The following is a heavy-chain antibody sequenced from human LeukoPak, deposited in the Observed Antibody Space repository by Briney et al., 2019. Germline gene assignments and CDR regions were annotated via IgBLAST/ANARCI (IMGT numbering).Heavy chain of an antibody. D-gene: IGHD4-17*01. J-gene: IGHJ4*02. V-gene: IGHV3-23*01. Sequence: GETLRLSCAASGFTFSSYAMSWVRQAPGKGLEWVSAISGSGGSTYYADSVKGRFTISRDNSKNTVYMQMNSLRDEDTAVYYCAKDRYGDYGGIDYWGQGTLVTVSS. CDR3: AKDRYGDYGGIDY. CDR1: GFTFSSYA. CDR2: ISGSGGST.